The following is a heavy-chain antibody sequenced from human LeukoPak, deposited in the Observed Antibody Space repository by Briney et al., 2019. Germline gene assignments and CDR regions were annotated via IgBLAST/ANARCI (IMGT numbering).Heavy chain of an antibody. CDR2: ISAYNGNT. D-gene: IGHD3-22*01. J-gene: IGHJ4*02. Sequence: ASLKVSCKASGYSFNRYGISWVRQAPGQGLEWMGWISAYNGNTNYAQKLQGRVTMTTDTSTSTAYMELRSLRSDDTAVYYCARVDYYDRSGYYSYWGQGTLITVSS. V-gene: IGHV1-18*01. CDR1: GYSFNRYG. CDR3: ARVDYYDRSGYYSY.